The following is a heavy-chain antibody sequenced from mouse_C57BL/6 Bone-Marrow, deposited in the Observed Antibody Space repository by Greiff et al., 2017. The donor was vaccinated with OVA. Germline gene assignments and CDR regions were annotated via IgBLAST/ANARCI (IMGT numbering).Heavy chain of an antibody. CDR3: ARGIIYSKGSRFAY. V-gene: IGHV5-17*01. CDR2: ISSGSSSI. CDR1: GFTFSDYG. D-gene: IGHD1-1*01. Sequence: EVYLMESGGGLVTPGGSLKLSCAASGFTFSDYGMHWVRQAPEKGLEWVAYISSGSSSIYYADTVKERLTTTRDNTNKNLFMQMTGMRYEDTTMNYCARGIIYSKGSRFAYWGPGTLVTVSA. J-gene: IGHJ3*01.